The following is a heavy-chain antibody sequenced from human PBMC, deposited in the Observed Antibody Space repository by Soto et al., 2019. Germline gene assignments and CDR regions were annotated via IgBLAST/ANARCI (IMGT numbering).Heavy chain of an antibody. V-gene: IGHV5-10-1*01. CDR1: GYSFSSYW. J-gene: IGHJ3*02. CDR3: ARQAIFGVIIIAFDI. CDR2: IDPSDSYT. Sequence: GESLKISCKGSGYSFSSYWITWVRQMPGKGLEWMGRIDPSDSYTNYSPSFQGHVTISADKSISTAYLQWSSLKASDTAMYYCARQAIFGVIIIAFDIWGQGTMVTVSS. D-gene: IGHD3-3*01.